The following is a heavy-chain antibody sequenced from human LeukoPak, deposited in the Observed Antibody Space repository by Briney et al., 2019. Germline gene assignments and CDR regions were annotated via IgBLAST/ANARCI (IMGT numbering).Heavy chain of an antibody. D-gene: IGHD4-17*01. CDR2: ISGSGGST. CDR1: GFTLSSDW. V-gene: IGHV3-23*01. J-gene: IGHJ2*01. Sequence: PGGSLRLSCVVSGFTLSSDWMSWVRQAPVKGLEWVSAISGSGGSTYYADSVKGRFTISRDNSKNTLYLQMNSLRAEDTAVYYCAKDTGDYVSWYFDLWGRGTLVTVSS. CDR3: AKDTGDYVSWYFDL.